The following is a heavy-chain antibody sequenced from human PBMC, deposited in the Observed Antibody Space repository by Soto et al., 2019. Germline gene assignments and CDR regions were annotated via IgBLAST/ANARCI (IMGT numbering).Heavy chain of an antibody. CDR1: GYSFTSYW. D-gene: IGHD2-2*01. CDR2: IYPGDSDT. J-gene: IGHJ6*02. Sequence: RGESLRVSCKGSGYSFTSYWIGWVSQMPGKGLEWMGIIYPGDSDTRYSPSFQGQVTISADKSISTAYLQWSSLKASDTAMYYCARVVGYCSSTSCYGGAYYYYYGMDVWGQGTTVTVSS. CDR3: ARVVGYCSSTSCYGGAYYYYYGMDV. V-gene: IGHV5-51*01.